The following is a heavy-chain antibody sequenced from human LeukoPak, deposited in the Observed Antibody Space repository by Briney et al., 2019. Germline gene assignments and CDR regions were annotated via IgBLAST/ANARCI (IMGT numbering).Heavy chain of an antibody. Sequence: GGSLRLSCAASGFTFSSYWMHWVRQAPGKGLVWVSRIKSDGSTSYADSVKGRFTISRDNAKNTVPLQMNSLRAEDTGVYYCARAPSEIGGYYPEYFRHWGQGTLVTVSS. V-gene: IGHV3-74*01. CDR3: ARAPSEIGGYYPEYFRH. CDR2: IKSDGST. D-gene: IGHD3-22*01. J-gene: IGHJ1*01. CDR1: GFTFSSYW.